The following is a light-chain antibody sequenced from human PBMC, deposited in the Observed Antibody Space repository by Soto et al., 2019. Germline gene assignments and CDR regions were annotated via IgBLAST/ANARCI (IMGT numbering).Light chain of an antibody. CDR1: TGAVTSGHY. CDR3: LLSYRDARPGV. Sequence: QTVVTQEPSLTVSPGETVTLTCGSSTGAVTSGHYPYWFQQKPGQAPRALIHDTSNRHSWTPARFSGSLLGGKAALTLSGAQPEDEADYFCLLSYRDARPGVFGGGTKVTVL. V-gene: IGLV7-46*01. CDR2: DTS. J-gene: IGLJ2*01.